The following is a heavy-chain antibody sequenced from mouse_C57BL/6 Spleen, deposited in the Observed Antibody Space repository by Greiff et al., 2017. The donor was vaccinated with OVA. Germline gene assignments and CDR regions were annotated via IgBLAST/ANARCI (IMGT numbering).Heavy chain of an antibody. CDR2: ISDGGSYT. V-gene: IGHV5-4*03. CDR3: ANDYDWYFDV. D-gene: IGHD2-4*01. J-gene: IGHJ1*03. Sequence: EVKLMESGGGLVKPGGSLKLSCAASGFTFSSYAMSWVRQTPEKRLEWVATISDGGSYTYYPDNVKGRFTISRDNAKNNLYLQMSHLKSEDTAMYYCANDYDWYFDVWGTGTTVTVSS. CDR1: GFTFSSYA.